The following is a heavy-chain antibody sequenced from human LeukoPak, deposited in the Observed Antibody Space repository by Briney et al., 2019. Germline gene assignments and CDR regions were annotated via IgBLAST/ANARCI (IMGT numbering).Heavy chain of an antibody. CDR2: XXYDGSNK. D-gene: IGHD2-2*01. Sequence: LSXXAXXFTFXXXXMHXXRQXPXXXXXXXAXXXYDGSNKYYADSVKGRFTISRDNSKNTLYLQMNSLRAEDTAVYYCAKFQDIVVVPAGGDAFDIWGQGTMVTVSS. J-gene: IGHJ3*02. CDR3: AKFQDIVVVPAGGDAFDI. CDR1: XFTFXXXX. V-gene: IGHV3-30*02.